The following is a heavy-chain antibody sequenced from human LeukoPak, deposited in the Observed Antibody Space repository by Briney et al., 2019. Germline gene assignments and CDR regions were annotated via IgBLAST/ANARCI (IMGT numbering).Heavy chain of an antibody. J-gene: IGHJ6*02. V-gene: IGHV3-23*01. D-gene: IGHD2-2*01. Sequence: GGSLKLSCAASGFTFNTYAMSWVRQAPGKGLEWVSAFSGSGGSTYYADSVKGRFTISRDNSKNTLYLQMNSLRAEDTAVYYCATPLVVVPAADYYYYGMDVWGQGTTVTVSS. CDR2: FSGSGGST. CDR1: GFTFNTYA. CDR3: ATPLVVVPAADYYYYGMDV.